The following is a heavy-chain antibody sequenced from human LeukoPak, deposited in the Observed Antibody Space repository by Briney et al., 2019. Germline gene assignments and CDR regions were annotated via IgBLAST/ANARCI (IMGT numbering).Heavy chain of an antibody. CDR3: ARDRQAYYDILTGYIPNYYYYYMDV. J-gene: IGHJ6*03. D-gene: IGHD3-9*01. CDR2: INPNSGGT. CDR1: GYTFTGYY. V-gene: IGHV1-2*02. Sequence: GASVKVSCKASGYTFTGYYMHWVRQAPGQGLEWMGWINPNSGGTNYAQKFQGRVTITADKSTSTAYMELSSLRSEDTAVYYCARDRQAYYDILTGYIPNYYYYYMDVWGKGTTVTVSS.